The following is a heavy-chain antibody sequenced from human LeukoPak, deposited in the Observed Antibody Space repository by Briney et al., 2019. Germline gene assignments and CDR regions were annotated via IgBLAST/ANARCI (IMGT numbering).Heavy chain of an antibody. CDR1: GYTFTSYY. V-gene: IGHV1-46*01. D-gene: IGHD3-22*01. Sequence: GASVKVSCKASGYTFTSYYMHWVRQAPGQGLEWMGIINPSGGSTSYAQKFQGRVTMTRDMSTSTVYMELSSLRSEDTAVYYCARVAEGTMIIQDDAFDIWGQGTMVTVSS. J-gene: IGHJ3*02. CDR2: INPSGGST. CDR3: ARVAEGTMIIQDDAFDI.